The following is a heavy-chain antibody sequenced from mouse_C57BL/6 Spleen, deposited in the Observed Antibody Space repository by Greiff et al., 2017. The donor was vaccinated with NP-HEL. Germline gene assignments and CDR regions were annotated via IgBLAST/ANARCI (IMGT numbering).Heavy chain of an antibody. Sequence: QVQLKQPGAELVRPGSSVKLSCKASGYTFTSYWMDWVKQRPGQGLEWIGNIYPSDSETHYNQKFKDKATLTVDKSSSTAYMQLSSLTSEDSAVYYCARSGYGSRRDYWGQGTSVTVSS. V-gene: IGHV1-61*01. CDR1: GYTFTSYW. CDR3: ARSGYGSRRDY. J-gene: IGHJ4*01. D-gene: IGHD1-1*01. CDR2: IYPSDSET.